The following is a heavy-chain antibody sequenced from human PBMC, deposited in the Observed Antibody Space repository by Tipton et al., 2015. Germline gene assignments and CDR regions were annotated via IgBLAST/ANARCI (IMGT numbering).Heavy chain of an antibody. D-gene: IGHD7-27*01. CDR3: ARLGNLDWGDY. V-gene: IGHV5-51*01. CDR1: AYTFTTNW. J-gene: IGHJ4*02. CDR2: INPGDSDT. Sequence: QLVQSGAEVKKPGESLKISCKGFAYTFTTNWIGWVRQMPGKGLEWMGLINPGDSDTRYSPSFQDQVTISVDKSISTAYLQWSSLKASDTAMYYCARLGNLDWGDYWGQGTLVTVSS.